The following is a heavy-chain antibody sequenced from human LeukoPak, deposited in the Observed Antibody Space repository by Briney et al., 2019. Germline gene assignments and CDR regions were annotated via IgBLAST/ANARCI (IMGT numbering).Heavy chain of an antibody. CDR2: ISGRDGST. V-gene: IGHV3-23*01. CDR3: AKSPTYYYDSSGYSFYYYYMDV. D-gene: IGHD3-22*01. J-gene: IGHJ6*03. CDR1: GFTFSSYG. Sequence: HTGGSLRLSCAASGFTFSSYGISWVRQPPAKGRDWVSAISGRDGSTYLEDSVKGRFTIARDNSKNTLYLQMNSLRAEDTAVYYCAKSPTYYYDSSGYSFYYYYMDVWGKGNTVTISS.